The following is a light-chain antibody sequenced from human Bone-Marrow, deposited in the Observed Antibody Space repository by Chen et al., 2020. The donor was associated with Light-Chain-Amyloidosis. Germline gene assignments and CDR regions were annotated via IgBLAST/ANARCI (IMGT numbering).Light chain of an antibody. CDR2: LNSDGSH. CDR3: QTWGTSWV. V-gene: IGLV4-69*01. Sequence: QLVLTQSPSASASLGASVKLTCTLSSGHSNYAIAWHQQQPEKGPRYLMKLNSDGSHSKGDGIPDRFSGSSSGAERFLTISSLQSEDEADYHCQTWGTSWVFGGGTKLTVL. J-gene: IGLJ3*02. CDR1: SGHSNYA.